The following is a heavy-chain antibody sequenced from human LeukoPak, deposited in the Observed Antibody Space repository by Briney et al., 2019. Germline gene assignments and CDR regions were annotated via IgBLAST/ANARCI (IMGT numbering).Heavy chain of an antibody. CDR1: GGSFSGYY. Sequence: PSETLSLTCAVYGGSFSGYYWSWIRQPPGKGLEWIGEINHSGSTSYNPSLKSRVTISVDTSKNQFSLKLSSVTAADTAVYYCARAHHGVVIPSYYYGMDVWGQGTTVTVSS. CDR3: ARAHHGVVIPSYYYGMDV. CDR2: INHSGST. D-gene: IGHD3-3*01. J-gene: IGHJ6*02. V-gene: IGHV4-34*01.